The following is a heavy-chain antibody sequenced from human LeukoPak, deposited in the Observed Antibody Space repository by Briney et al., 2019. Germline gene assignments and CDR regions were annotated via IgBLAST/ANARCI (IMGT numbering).Heavy chain of an antibody. CDR1: GFPFSIFG. J-gene: IGHJ4*02. Sequence: GGSLRLSCAASGFPFSIFGMSWVRQAPGKGLECVSPITGSGGSTSYPDSVKGRFIISRDNSKNTLYLQMNSLRADDTAVYYCARGKNTVRQYHFDYWGQGTLVTVAS. CDR2: ITGSGGST. D-gene: IGHD2-2*01. V-gene: IGHV3-23*01. CDR3: ARGKNTVRQYHFDY.